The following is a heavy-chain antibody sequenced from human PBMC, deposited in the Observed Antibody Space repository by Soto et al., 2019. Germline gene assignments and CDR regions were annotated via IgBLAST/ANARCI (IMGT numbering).Heavy chain of an antibody. Sequence: EVQLVESGGGLVKPGGSLRLSCAASGFTFSSYSMNWVRQAPGKGLEWVSSISSSSSYIYYADSVKGRFTISRDNAKKSLYLQMNSLRAEDTAVYYCARDFYDSSGYYSFDYWGQGTLVTVSS. V-gene: IGHV3-21*01. CDR1: GFTFSSYS. J-gene: IGHJ4*02. D-gene: IGHD3-22*01. CDR3: ARDFYDSSGYYSFDY. CDR2: ISSSSSYI.